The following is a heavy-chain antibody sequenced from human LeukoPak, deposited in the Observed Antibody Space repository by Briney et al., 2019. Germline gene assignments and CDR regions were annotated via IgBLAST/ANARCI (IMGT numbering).Heavy chain of an antibody. Sequence: GGSLRLSCAASGFTFDDYAMHWVRQAPGKGLEWVSGISWNSGSIGYTDSVKGRFTISRDNAKNSLYLQMNSLRAEDTAVYYCATLLYFTPYSIWGQGTLVTVSS. CDR2: ISWNSGSI. J-gene: IGHJ4*02. D-gene: IGHD2-2*02. V-gene: IGHV3-9*01. CDR3: ATLLYFTPYSI. CDR1: GFTFDDYA.